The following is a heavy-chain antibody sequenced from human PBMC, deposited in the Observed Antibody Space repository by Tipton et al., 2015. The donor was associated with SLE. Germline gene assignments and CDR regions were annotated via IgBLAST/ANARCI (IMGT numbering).Heavy chain of an antibody. CDR2: IYYSGST. Sequence: TLSLTCTVSGGSISSYYWSWIRQPPGKGLEWIGYIYYSGSTNYNPSLKSRVTISVDTSKNQFSLKLSSVTAADTAVYYCARPDYGDLNYFDYWGQGTLVTVSS. J-gene: IGHJ4*02. D-gene: IGHD4-17*01. CDR1: GGSISSYY. V-gene: IGHV4-59*12. CDR3: ARPDYGDLNYFDY.